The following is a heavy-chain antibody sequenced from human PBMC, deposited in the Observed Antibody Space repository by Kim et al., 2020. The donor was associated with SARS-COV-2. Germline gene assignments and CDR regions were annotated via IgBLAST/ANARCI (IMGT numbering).Heavy chain of an antibody. J-gene: IGHJ5*02. CDR1: GGSISSSSYY. CDR3: ARRLRYCSSTRCHNFWFDP. V-gene: IGHV4-39*01. D-gene: IGHD2-2*01. CDR2: IYYSGST. Sequence: SETLSLTCTVSGGSISSSSYYWGWIRQPPGKGLEWIGSIYYSGSTYYNPSLKSRVTISVDTSKNQFSLKLSSVTAADTAVYYCARRLRYCSSTRCHNFWFDPWGQGTLGTVSS.